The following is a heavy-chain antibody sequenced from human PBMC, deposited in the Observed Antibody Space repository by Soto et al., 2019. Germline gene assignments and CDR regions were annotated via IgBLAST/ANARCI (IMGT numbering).Heavy chain of an antibody. J-gene: IGHJ6*02. D-gene: IGHD3-3*01. CDR1: GYSFTSYW. V-gene: IGHV5-10-1*01. CDR3: ARPGSKSTIFGVVINYGMDV. Sequence: PGESLKISCKGSGYSFTSYWISWVRQMPGKGLEWMGRIDPSDSYTNYSPSFQGHVTISADKSISTAYLQWSSLKASDTAMYYCARPGSKSTIFGVVINYGMDVWGQGTTVTVSS. CDR2: IDPSDSYT.